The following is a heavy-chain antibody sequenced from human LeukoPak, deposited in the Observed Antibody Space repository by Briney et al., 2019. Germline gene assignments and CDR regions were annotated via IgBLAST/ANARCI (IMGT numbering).Heavy chain of an antibody. CDR1: GFAFSSYS. CDR3: ARLVWSGSYYFDY. CDR2: ISSSSSYI. D-gene: IGHD1-26*01. Sequence: GGSLRLSCAASGFAFSSYSMNWVRQAPGKGLEWVSSISSSSSYIYYADSVKGRFTISRDNAKNSLYLQMNSLRAEDTAVYYCARLVWSGSYYFDYWGQGTLVTVSS. J-gene: IGHJ4*02. V-gene: IGHV3-21*01.